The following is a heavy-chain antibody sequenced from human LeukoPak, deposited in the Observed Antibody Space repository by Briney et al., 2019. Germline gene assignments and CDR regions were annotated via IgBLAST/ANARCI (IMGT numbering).Heavy chain of an antibody. CDR3: ARDFNYYGSGSYTTYNWFDP. CDR2: INHSGST. Sequence: SETLSLTCAVYGGSFSGYYWSWIRQPPGKGLEWIGEINHSGSTNYNPSLKSRVTISVDTSKNQFSLKLSSVTAADTAVYYCARDFNYYGSGSYTTYNWFDPWGQGTLVTVSS. CDR1: GGSFSGYY. V-gene: IGHV4-34*01. D-gene: IGHD3-10*01. J-gene: IGHJ5*02.